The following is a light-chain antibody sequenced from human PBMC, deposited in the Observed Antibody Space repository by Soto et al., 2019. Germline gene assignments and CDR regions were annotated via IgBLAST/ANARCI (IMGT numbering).Light chain of an antibody. V-gene: IGKV3-20*01. CDR2: GAS. J-gene: IGKJ1*01. CDR3: HQYGASPQT. CDR1: QSVSSSY. Sequence: EVVLTQSPGTLSLSLGERATLSFRASQSVSSSYLAWYQHKRGQAPRLLMYGASSRATGVPDRFSGWGSGTDFTLTISRLEPEDFAVYYCHQYGASPQTFGQGTKVDI.